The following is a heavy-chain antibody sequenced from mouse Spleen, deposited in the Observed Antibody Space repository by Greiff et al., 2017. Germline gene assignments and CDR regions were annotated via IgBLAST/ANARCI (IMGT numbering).Heavy chain of an antibody. CDR3: ARSDAMDY. CDR2: IFPGSGST. Sequence: VQLQQSGAELVKPGASVKLSCKTSGYTFTSYWIQWVKQRPGQGLGWIGEIFPGSGSTNYNEKFKGKATFTADTSSNTAYMQLSSLTTEDSAIYYCARSDAMDYWGQGTSVTVSS. V-gene: IGHV1-9*01. CDR1: GYTFTSYW. J-gene: IGHJ4*01.